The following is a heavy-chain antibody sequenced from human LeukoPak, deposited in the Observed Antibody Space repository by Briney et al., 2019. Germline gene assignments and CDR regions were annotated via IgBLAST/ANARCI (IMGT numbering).Heavy chain of an antibody. V-gene: IGHV4-59*01. CDR3: ARVRSPLTVDY. CDR1: GGSIGGYY. CDR2: IYYSGST. J-gene: IGHJ4*02. D-gene: IGHD1-26*01. Sequence: PSETLSLTCTVSGGSIGGYYWTWIRQPPGKGLEWIGNIYYSGSTNYSPSLKSRVTISVDTSKNQFSLKLSSVTAADTAVYYCARVRSPLTVDYWGQGTLVSVSS.